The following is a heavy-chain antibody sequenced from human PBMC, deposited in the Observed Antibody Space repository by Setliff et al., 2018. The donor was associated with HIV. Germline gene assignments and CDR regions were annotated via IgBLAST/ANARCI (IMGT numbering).Heavy chain of an antibody. D-gene: IGHD7-27*01. J-gene: IGHJ2*01. Sequence: SETLSLTCAVYGGSFSGYSWSWIRQPPGKGLEWIGEITDSGSTNYTPSLKSRVTISIDTSTNQFSLRLSSVTAADTAVYYCARGPPRWGEAISWYFDLWGRGTLVTISS. CDR3: ARGPPRWGEAISWYFDL. CDR1: GGSFSGYS. CDR2: ITDSGST. V-gene: IGHV4-34*01.